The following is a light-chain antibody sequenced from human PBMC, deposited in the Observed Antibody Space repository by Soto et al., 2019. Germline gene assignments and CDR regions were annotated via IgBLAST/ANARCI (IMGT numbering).Light chain of an antibody. Sequence: EMVMTQSPATLSVSPGERATLSCRASQSVRSNLAWYQQKPGQAPRLLIYGASTRATGIPARFSGSGSGTEFSITISGLQSEDFAVYYCLQYNIWPRTFGQGTKVEIK. CDR1: QSVRSN. CDR2: GAS. J-gene: IGKJ1*01. V-gene: IGKV3-15*01. CDR3: LQYNIWPRT.